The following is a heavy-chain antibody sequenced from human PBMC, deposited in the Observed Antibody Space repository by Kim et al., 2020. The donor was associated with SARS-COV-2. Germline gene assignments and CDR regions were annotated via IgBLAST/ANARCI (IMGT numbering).Heavy chain of an antibody. CDR3: AKLPPGD. J-gene: IGHJ4*02. Sequence: EGGRTKFADSVKGRFTISRDSAKNTVFLQMNNLRPEVTAMYYCAKLPPGDWGQGTLVTVAS. D-gene: IGHD1-1*01. V-gene: IGHV3-74*03. CDR2: EGGRT.